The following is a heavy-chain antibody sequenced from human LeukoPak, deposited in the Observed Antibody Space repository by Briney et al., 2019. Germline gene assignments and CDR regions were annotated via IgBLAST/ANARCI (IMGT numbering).Heavy chain of an antibody. V-gene: IGHV3-13*01. CDR1: GFTFNNYE. Sequence: GGSLRLSCAASGFTFNNYEMHWVRQTAGKGLEWVSAVGIAGDTFYAGSVKGRFSISRDNAESSLFLQMNSLRAGDTAVYYCAREGRMGTADAFDVWGQGTMVTVSS. CDR3: AREGRMGTADAFDV. D-gene: IGHD1-14*01. CDR2: VGIAGDT. J-gene: IGHJ3*01.